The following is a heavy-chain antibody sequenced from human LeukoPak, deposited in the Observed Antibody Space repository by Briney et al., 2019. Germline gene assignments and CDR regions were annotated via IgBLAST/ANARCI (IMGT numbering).Heavy chain of an antibody. Sequence: SETLSLTCTVSGGSISSYYWSWIRQPPGKGLERIGYIYYSGSTNYNPSLKSRVTISVDTSKNQFSLKLSSVTAADTAVYYCARVWVAATPWFDPWGQGTLVTVSS. CDR3: ARVWVAATPWFDP. D-gene: IGHD2-15*01. CDR1: GGSISSYY. J-gene: IGHJ5*02. CDR2: IYYSGST. V-gene: IGHV4-59*01.